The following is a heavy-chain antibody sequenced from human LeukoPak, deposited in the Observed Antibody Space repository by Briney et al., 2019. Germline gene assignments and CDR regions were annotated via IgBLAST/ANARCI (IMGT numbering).Heavy chain of an antibody. CDR2: IFPIFGTA. Sequence: SVKVSCMASGGTFSSYAISWVRQAPGQGLEWMGGIFPIFGTANYAQKFQGRVTITADETTSTASMNLSCLKSEDTAVYYCARDRAAWEPNIPFEGWGQGTLVTVS. J-gene: IGHJ4*02. D-gene: IGHD1-26*01. CDR3: ARDRAAWEPNIPFEG. CDR1: GGTFSSYA. V-gene: IGHV1-69*13.